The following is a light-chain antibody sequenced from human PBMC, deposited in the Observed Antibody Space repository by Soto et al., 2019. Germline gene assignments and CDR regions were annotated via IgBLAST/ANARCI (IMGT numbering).Light chain of an antibody. J-gene: IGLJ1*01. Sequence: QSVLSQPPSASGTPGHTVIISCSGSRSDIGSNFVNWYQHLPGTAPKLLIYNSNQRPSGVPDRFSGSKSGTSASLAISGLQSEDEADYYCAAWDDSLTGPVFGTGTKVTGL. CDR2: NSN. CDR3: AAWDDSLTGPV. CDR1: RSDIGSNF. V-gene: IGLV1-44*01.